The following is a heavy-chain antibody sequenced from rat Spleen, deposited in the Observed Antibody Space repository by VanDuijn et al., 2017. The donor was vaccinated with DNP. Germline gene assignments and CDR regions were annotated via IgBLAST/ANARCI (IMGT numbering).Heavy chain of an antibody. J-gene: IGHJ2*01. CDR3: ATGSYFDY. Sequence: EVQLQESGPGLVKPSQSLSLTCSVTDYSITSSYRWNWIRKFPGNKLEWMGYINSAGSTHYNPSLKSRISITRDTSKNRFFLQVNSVISEDTATYYCATGSYFDYWGQGVMVTVSS. CDR2: INSAGST. CDR1: DYSITSSYR. D-gene: IGHD5-1*01. V-gene: IGHV3-3*01.